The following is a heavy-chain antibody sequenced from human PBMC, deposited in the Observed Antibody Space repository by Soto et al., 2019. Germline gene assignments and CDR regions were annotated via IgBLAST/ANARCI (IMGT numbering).Heavy chain of an antibody. CDR1: GFTFSSYS. J-gene: IGHJ3*02. D-gene: IGHD6-19*01. V-gene: IGHV3-21*01. Sequence: GGSLRLSCAASGFTFSSYSMNWVRQAPGKGLEWVSSISSSSSYIYYADSVKGRFTISRDNAKNSLYLQMNSLRAEDTAVYYCARDPYSSGWSAFDIWGQGTMVTVS. CDR3: ARDPYSSGWSAFDI. CDR2: ISSSSSYI.